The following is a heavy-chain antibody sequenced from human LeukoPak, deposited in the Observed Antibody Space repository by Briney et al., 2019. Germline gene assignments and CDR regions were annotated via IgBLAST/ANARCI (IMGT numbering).Heavy chain of an antibody. V-gene: IGHV3-48*03. J-gene: IGHJ6*02. D-gene: IGHD5-18*01. CDR1: GFTCNNFE. CDR3: ARDTEGYIYGYYYYGMDV. Sequence: GGSLRLSCAVSGFTCNNFEMNWVRQAPGKGLVWISYISIGESSIYYADSVKGRFTISRDSAKNSLYLQMNSLRNDDTALYYCARDTEGYIYGYYYYGMDVWGQGTTVTVSS. CDR2: ISIGESSI.